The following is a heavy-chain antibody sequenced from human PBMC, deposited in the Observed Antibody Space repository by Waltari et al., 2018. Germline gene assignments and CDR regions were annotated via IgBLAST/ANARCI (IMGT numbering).Heavy chain of an antibody. CDR2: LSYSGTT. Sequence: QLQLQESGPGLVKPSETLSLTCRFSGDSITSNRHYWGWIRQPPGQGLEWIGTLSYSGTTYISPSLKSRVTLSRDTSRNQLSLELGSVTATDTAMYYCATYIGASVGTAAFDVWGQGTMVNVSS. J-gene: IGHJ3*01. CDR3: ATYIGASVGTAAFDV. D-gene: IGHD5-12*01. V-gene: IGHV4-39*01. CDR1: GDSITSNRHY.